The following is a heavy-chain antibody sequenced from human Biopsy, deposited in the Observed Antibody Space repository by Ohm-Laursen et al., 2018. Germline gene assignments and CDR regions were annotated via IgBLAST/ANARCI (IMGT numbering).Heavy chain of an antibody. CDR2: TFESGGTT. CDR1: GFTFSRYG. V-gene: IGHV3-23*01. Sequence: SLRLSCAASGFTFSRYGMSWVRQAPGKGLEWVSVTFESGGTTHYGDSVKGRFSVSRGNSKSTLYLQMNSLRAEDTAVYYCAKTLGDSYGSRYFDYWGQGTLVTVSS. CDR3: AKTLGDSYGSRYFDY. D-gene: IGHD5-18*01. J-gene: IGHJ4*02.